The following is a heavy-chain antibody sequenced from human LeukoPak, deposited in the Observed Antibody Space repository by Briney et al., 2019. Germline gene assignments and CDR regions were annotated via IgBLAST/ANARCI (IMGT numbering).Heavy chain of an antibody. V-gene: IGHV3-48*03. J-gene: IGHJ4*02. D-gene: IGHD3-9*01. Sequence: GGSLRLSCAASGFTVSSNYMSWVRQAPGKGPEWVSHISSGGNVEYYLDSVRGRFTMSRDNARSLLFLQMNSLRAEDTGVYYCARDTLNGPFVISLDYWGQGALVTVSS. CDR1: GFTVSSNY. CDR2: ISSGGNVE. CDR3: ARDTLNGPFVISLDY.